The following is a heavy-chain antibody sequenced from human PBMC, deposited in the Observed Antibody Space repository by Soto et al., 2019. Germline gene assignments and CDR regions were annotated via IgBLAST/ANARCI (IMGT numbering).Heavy chain of an antibody. CDR3: ARAGPTPYYYGMDV. CDR2: IYYSGST. CDR1: GGSISSYY. D-gene: IGHD1-1*01. J-gene: IGHJ6*02. V-gene: IGHV4-59*01. Sequence: SETLSLTCTVSGGSISSYYWSWIRQPPGKGLEWIGYIYYSGSTNYNPSRKSRVTISVDTSKNQFSLKLSSVTAADTAVYYCARAGPTPYYYGMDVWGQGTTVTVSS.